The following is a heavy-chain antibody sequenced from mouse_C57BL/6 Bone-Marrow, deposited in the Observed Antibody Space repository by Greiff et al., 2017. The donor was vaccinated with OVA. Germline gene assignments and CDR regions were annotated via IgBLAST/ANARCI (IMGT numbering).Heavy chain of an antibody. J-gene: IGHJ2*01. V-gene: IGHV1-81*01. CDR3: ARKFHYYGSVLDY. CDR2: IYPRSGNT. Sequence: QVQLQQSGAELVRPGASVKLSCKASGYTFTSSGISWVKQRTGQGLEWIGEIYPRSGNTYYNEKFKGKATLTADKSSSTAYMELRSLTSEDSAVYFCARKFHYYGSVLDYWGQGTTLTVSS. D-gene: IGHD1-1*01. CDR1: GYTFTSSG.